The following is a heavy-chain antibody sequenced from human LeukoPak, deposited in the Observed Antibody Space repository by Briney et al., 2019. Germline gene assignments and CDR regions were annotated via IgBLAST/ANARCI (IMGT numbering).Heavy chain of an antibody. CDR3: ARDLGTQYDFWSGYYTNNWFDP. Sequence: SETLSLTCTVSGGSISSHYWCWIRQPPGKGLEWIGYIYYSGSTNYNPSLKSRVTISVDTSKNQFSLKLSSVTAADTAVYYCARDLGTQYDFWSGYYTNNWFDPWGQGTLVTVSS. D-gene: IGHD3-3*01. CDR2: IYYSGST. CDR1: GGSISSHY. J-gene: IGHJ5*02. V-gene: IGHV4-59*11.